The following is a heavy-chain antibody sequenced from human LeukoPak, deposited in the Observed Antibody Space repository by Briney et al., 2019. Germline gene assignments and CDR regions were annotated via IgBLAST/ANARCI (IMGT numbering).Heavy chain of an antibody. Sequence: LSLTCTVSGGSISSYYWSWIRQAPGKGLEWVSYISKGGRTIFYADSVKGRFTISRDNAKNSLFLQMNSLRAEDTAVYYCARANPVYDFWSGYGGNWFDPWGQGTLVTVSS. CDR3: ARANPVYDFWSGYGGNWFDP. V-gene: IGHV3-11*04. J-gene: IGHJ5*02. D-gene: IGHD3-3*01. CDR1: GGSISSYY. CDR2: ISKGGRTI.